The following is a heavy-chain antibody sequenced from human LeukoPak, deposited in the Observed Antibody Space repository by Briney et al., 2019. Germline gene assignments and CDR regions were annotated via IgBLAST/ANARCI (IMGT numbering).Heavy chain of an antibody. Sequence: EASVKVSCKASGYTFTSYDISWVRQAPGQGLEWMGWISAYNGNTNYAQKLQGRVTMTTDTSTSTAYMELSSLRSEDTAVYYCARRDVGGYDSPFDYWGREPRATVS. CDR3: ARRDVGGYDSPFDY. D-gene: IGHD5-12*01. J-gene: IGHJ4*02. CDR2: ISAYNGNT. CDR1: GYTFTSYD. V-gene: IGHV1-18*01.